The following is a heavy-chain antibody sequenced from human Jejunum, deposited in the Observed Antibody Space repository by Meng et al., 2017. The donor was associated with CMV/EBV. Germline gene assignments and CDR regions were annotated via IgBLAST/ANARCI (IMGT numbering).Heavy chain of an antibody. Sequence: SGFIFDDYGLYWVRQAPGKGLEWFSVINWNGDTTTSADSVKGRFTISRDNVQNSLYLQMNSLRAEDTALYHCARAIDSYLIRGFDIWGQGTMVTVSS. CDR1: GFIFDDYG. CDR2: INWNGDTT. J-gene: IGHJ3*02. V-gene: IGHV3-20*01. CDR3: ARAIDSYLIRGFDI. D-gene: IGHD3-10*01.